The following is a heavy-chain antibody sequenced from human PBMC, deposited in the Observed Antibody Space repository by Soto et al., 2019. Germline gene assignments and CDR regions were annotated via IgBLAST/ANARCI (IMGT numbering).Heavy chain of an antibody. CDR3: ARELPYYDILTGYWPPDY. CDR1: GYTFTSNG. D-gene: IGHD3-9*01. Sequence: ASVKLSSKASGYTFTSNGISWLRQAPGQGLEWMGWISAYNGNTNYAQKLQGRVTMTTDTSTSTAYMELRSLRSDDTAVYYCARELPYYDILTGYWPPDYWGQGTLVTVSS. CDR2: ISAYNGNT. V-gene: IGHV1-18*01. J-gene: IGHJ4*02.